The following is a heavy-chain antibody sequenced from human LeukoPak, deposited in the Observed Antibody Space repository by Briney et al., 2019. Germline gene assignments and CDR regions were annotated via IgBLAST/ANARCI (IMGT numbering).Heavy chain of an antibody. CDR3: ARHERFYGSGSYYMRYYYGMDV. D-gene: IGHD3-10*01. J-gene: IGHJ6*02. V-gene: IGHV1-18*01. Sequence: ASVKVSCKASGYTFTSYGISWVRQAPGQGLEWMGWISAYNGNTNYAQKLQGRVTMTTDTSTSTAYMELRSLRSDDTAVYYCARHERFYGSGSYYMRYYYGMDVWGQGTTVTVSS. CDR2: ISAYNGNT. CDR1: GYTFTSYG.